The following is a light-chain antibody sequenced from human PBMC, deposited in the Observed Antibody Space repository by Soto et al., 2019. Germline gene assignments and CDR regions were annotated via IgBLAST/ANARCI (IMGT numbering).Light chain of an antibody. J-gene: IGKJ1*01. CDR3: QQYGSSPKT. Sequence: EIVLTQSPGTLSLSPGERVTLSCRASQSVSSSFLAWYQQKPGQAPRLLIYGASSRATDIPDRFSGSGSGTDFTLTISRLEAEDFAVYYCQQYGSSPKTFGQGTKVEIK. CDR1: QSVSSSF. V-gene: IGKV3-20*01. CDR2: GAS.